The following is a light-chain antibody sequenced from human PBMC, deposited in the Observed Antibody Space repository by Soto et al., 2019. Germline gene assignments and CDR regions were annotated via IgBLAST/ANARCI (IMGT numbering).Light chain of an antibody. J-gene: IGKJ5*01. CDR1: QSLLHITGETL. V-gene: IGKV2D-29*02. CDR2: EVS. Sequence: VMIHPGLSLTIDTEQPASISCKYSQSLLHITGETLLFWYLQKPGQSPQLLIYEVSIRVSGVPDRFCCSESRTYFTLEICRVESDDVVIYYDMQSTHLPRTFGQGTRLENK. CDR3: MQSTHLPRT.